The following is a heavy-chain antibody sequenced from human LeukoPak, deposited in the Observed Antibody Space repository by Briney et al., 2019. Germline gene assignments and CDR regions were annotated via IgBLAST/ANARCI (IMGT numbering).Heavy chain of an antibody. CDR2: IYYTET. D-gene: IGHD1-26*01. CDR3: ARSYSGSYTLGYFQH. V-gene: IGHV4-59*02. CDR1: GGSVSNYY. Sequence: PSETLSLTCTVSGGSVSNYYWSWIRQSPGKGLEWIGYIYYTETSYNPSLKSRVTISADTSKNQFSLKLYSVTAADTAVYYCARSYSGSYTLGYFQHWGQGTLVTVSS. J-gene: IGHJ1*01.